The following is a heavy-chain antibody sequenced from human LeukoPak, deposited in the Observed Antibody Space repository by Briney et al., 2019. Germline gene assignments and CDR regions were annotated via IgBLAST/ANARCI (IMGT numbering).Heavy chain of an antibody. CDR3: ARRAGAYSHPYDY. CDR2: IYSDNT. J-gene: IGHJ4*02. Sequence: PGGSLRLSCTVSGFTVSSNSMSWVRQAPGKGLEWVSFIYSDNTHYSDSVKGRFTIFRDNSKNTLYLQMNSPRAEDTAVYYCARRAGAYSHPYDYWGQGTLVTVSS. V-gene: IGHV3-53*01. D-gene: IGHD4/OR15-4a*01. CDR1: GFTVSSNS.